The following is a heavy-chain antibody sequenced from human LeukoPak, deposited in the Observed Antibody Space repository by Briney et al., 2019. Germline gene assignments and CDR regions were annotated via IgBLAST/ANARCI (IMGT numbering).Heavy chain of an antibody. J-gene: IGHJ4*02. CDR2: ISYDGSNK. V-gene: IGHV3-30*04. CDR3: ARGIQLWSPPLD. Sequence: PGGSLRLSCAASGFTFSSYAMHWDRQAPGKGLEWVAVISYDGSNKYYADSVKGRFTISRDNSKNTLYLQMNSLRAEDTAVYYCARGIQLWSPPLDWGQGTLVTVSS. D-gene: IGHD5-18*01. CDR1: GFTFSSYA.